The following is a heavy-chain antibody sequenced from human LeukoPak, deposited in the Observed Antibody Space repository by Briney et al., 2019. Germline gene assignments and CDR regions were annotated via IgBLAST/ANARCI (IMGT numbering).Heavy chain of an antibody. CDR2: IWYDGSEK. CDR3: AKEYNSGSYRALDY. V-gene: IGHV3-30*02. CDR1: GITFSSYG. J-gene: IGHJ4*02. Sequence: PGESLRLSCAASGITFSSYGMHWVRQAPGKGLEWVAFIWYDGSEKYYADSVKGRFTISRDNSKNTLYLQMNSLRAEDTAVYYCAKEYNSGSYRALDYWGQGTLVTVSS. D-gene: IGHD1-26*01.